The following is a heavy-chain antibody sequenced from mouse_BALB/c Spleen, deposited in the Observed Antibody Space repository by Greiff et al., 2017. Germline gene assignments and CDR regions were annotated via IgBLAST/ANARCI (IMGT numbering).Heavy chain of an antibody. CDR2: IDPENGDT. CDR3: NAYPYGGIAY. Sequence: EVQVVESGAELVRSGASVKLSCTASGFNIKDYYMHWVKQRPEQGLEWIGWIDPENGDTEYAPKFQGKATMTADTSSNTAYLQLSSLTSEDTAVYYCNAYPYGGIAYWGQGTLVTVSA. D-gene: IGHD1-2*01. J-gene: IGHJ3*01. V-gene: IGHV14-4*02. CDR1: GFNIKDYY.